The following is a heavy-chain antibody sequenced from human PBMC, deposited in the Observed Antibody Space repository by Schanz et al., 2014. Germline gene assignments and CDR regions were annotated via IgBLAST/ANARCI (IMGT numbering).Heavy chain of an antibody. V-gene: IGHV1-18*01. D-gene: IGHD2-2*01. CDR3: ARDVPINDY. CDR1: GYPFSNYG. J-gene: IGHJ4*02. Sequence: QVQMVQSGAEVKKPGASVKVSCKASGYPFSNYGISWLRQAPGQGFEWMAWMSYNGNTKYAQSLQGRVTVTRDTSTSTSDMELRSLTSDDTAVYYCARDVPINDYWGQGTPVTVSS. CDR2: MSYNGNT.